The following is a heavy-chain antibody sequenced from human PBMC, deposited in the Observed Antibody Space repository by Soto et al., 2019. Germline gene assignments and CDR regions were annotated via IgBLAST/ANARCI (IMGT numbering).Heavy chain of an antibody. J-gene: IGHJ4*02. CDR3: ASSGYCSVGSCYSKYYVDY. Sequence: PSETLSLTCTVSGGSISSGDYYWSWIRQPPGKGLEWIGYIHYSGSTYYNPCLKSRVTISVDTSKNQFSLKLSSVTAADTAVYYCASSGYCSVGSCYSKYYVDYWGQGTLVTVSS. D-gene: IGHD2-15*01. V-gene: IGHV4-30-4*01. CDR2: IHYSGST. CDR1: GGSISSGDYY.